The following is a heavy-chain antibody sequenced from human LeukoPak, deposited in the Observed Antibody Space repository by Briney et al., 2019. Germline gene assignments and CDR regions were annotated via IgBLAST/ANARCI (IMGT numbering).Heavy chain of an antibody. V-gene: IGHV3-21*01. D-gene: IGHD3-10*01. CDR2: ISSSSSYI. Sequence: PGGSLRLSCAASGFTFSSYSMNWVRQAPGKGLEWVSSISSSSSYIYYADSVKGRFTISRDNAKNSLYLQMNSLRAEDTAVYYCARGSGIGAFNYYYYMDVWGKGTTVTISS. J-gene: IGHJ6*03. CDR3: ARGSGIGAFNYYYYMDV. CDR1: GFTFSSYS.